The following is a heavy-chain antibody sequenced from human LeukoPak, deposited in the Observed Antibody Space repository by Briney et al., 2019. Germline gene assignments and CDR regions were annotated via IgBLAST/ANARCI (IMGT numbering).Heavy chain of an antibody. D-gene: IGHD2-15*01. CDR3: AKDLNSFIVVVTIYGMDV. Sequence: PGGSLSLSCEISGFNFSHYGMHWVRHAPGKGLEWVADISHDASNIYYADSVKGRFTISRDNAKNTLFLQLNSLRGDDTAVYYCAKDLNSFIVVVTIYGMDVWGQGTTVIVSS. J-gene: IGHJ6*02. V-gene: IGHV3-30*18. CDR1: GFNFSHYG. CDR2: ISHDASNI.